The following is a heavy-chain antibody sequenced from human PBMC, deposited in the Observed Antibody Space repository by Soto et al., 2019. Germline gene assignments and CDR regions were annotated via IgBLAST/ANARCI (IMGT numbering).Heavy chain of an antibody. V-gene: IGHV4-31*03. CDR1: GGSISSAGYC. J-gene: IGHJ5*02. D-gene: IGHD1-26*01. CDR3: ARGAIVKRGGNWFDP. CDR2: MYYSGIT. Sequence: QVQLQESGPGLVKPSETLSLTCTVSGGSISSAGYCWSWIRQHPGRGLEWIGYMYYSGITYYNPSLMSRVTMSGDMSKSQLSLKLFSVTAADTAVYYCARGAIVKRGGNWFDPWGQGTLVTVAS.